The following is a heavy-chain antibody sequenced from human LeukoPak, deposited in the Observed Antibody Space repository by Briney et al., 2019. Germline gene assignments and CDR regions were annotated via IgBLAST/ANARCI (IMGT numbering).Heavy chain of an antibody. Sequence: GAALEISYQGSGSSFTSYWIGWGRPMPGKGLGWMGIIYPGDSDTRYSPSFQGQVTISVDKSISTAYLQWSSLKASDTAMYYCARLSSGSPHDLSSSWTGYDYWGQGTLVTVSS. J-gene: IGHJ4*02. D-gene: IGHD6-13*01. CDR1: GSSFTSYW. CDR3: ARLSSGSPHDLSSSWTGYDY. V-gene: IGHV5-51*01. CDR2: IYPGDSDT.